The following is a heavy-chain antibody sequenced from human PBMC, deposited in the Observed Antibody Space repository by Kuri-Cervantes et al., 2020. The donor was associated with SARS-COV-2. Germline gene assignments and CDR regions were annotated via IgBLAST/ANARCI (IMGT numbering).Heavy chain of an antibody. Sequence: GGSLRHSCAASGFTFSDYYMSWIRQAPGKGLEWVSYISSSGSTIYYADSVKGRFTISRDNAKNSLYLQMNSLRAEDTAVYYCAREGSYRYYWYFDLWGRGTLVTVSS. D-gene: IGHD1-26*01. CDR1: GFTFSDYY. V-gene: IGHV3-11*01. CDR2: ISSSGSTI. CDR3: AREGSYRYYWYFDL. J-gene: IGHJ2*01.